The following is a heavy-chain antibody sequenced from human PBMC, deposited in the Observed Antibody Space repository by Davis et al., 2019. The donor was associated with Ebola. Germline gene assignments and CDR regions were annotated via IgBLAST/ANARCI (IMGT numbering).Heavy chain of an antibody. V-gene: IGHV3-30*18. Sequence: GESLKISCAASGFSISRSDFNWVRQAPGKGLEWVAVISYDGSNKYYADSVKGRFTISRDNSKKTLYLQMNSLRAEDTAVYYCAKDRPGSFKAMIVGYYFDYWGQGTLVTVSS. CDR3: AKDRPGSFKAMIVGYYFDY. CDR2: ISYDGSNK. CDR1: GFSISRSD. J-gene: IGHJ4*02. D-gene: IGHD3-22*01.